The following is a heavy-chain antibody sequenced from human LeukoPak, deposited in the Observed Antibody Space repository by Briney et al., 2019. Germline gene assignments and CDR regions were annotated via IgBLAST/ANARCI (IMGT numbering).Heavy chain of an antibody. D-gene: IGHD3-22*01. J-gene: IGHJ3*02. Sequence: PSETLSLTCTVSGGSISSGSYYWSWIRQPPGKGLEWIGSIYTSGSTNYNPSLKSRVTISVDTSKNQFSLKLSSVTAADTAVYFCARGPYSYDSSGAFDIWGQGTMVTVSS. CDR3: ARGPYSYDSSGAFDI. CDR1: GGSISSGSYY. V-gene: IGHV4-61*02. CDR2: IYTSGST.